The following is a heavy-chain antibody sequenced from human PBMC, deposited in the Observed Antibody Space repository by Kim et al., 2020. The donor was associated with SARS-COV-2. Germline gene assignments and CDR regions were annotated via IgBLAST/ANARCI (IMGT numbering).Heavy chain of an antibody. J-gene: IGHJ2*01. D-gene: IGHD6-6*01. CDR3: ARLGGEGYTSSLVNWNFDL. CDR2: IFYSGST. V-gene: IGHV4-61*01. CDR1: GGSVSSCSHH. Sequence: SETLSLTCTVSGGSVSSCSHHWSWIRQPPGRGLEWIGYIFYSGSTNYNPSLKSRVTISVDTSNNQFSLKLTSVTAADTAVYYCARLGGEGYTSSLVNWNFDLWGRGTLVTVTS.